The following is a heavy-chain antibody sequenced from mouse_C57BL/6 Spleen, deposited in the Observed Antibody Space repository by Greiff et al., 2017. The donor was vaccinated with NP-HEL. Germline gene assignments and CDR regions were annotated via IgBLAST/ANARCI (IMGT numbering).Heavy chain of an antibody. Sequence: EVMLVESGGGLVKPGGSLKLSCAASGFTFSDYGMHWVRQAPEKGLEWVAYISSGSSTIYYADTVKGRFTISRDNAKNTLFLQMTSLRSEDTAMYYCARGYYVSSLAYWGQGTLVTVSA. J-gene: IGHJ3*01. V-gene: IGHV5-17*01. D-gene: IGHD1-1*01. CDR2: ISSGSSTI. CDR3: ARGYYVSSLAY. CDR1: GFTFSDYG.